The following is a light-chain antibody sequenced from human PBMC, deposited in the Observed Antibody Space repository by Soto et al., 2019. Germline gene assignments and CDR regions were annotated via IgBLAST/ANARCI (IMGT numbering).Light chain of an antibody. CDR3: SSYAGSGSVV. V-gene: IGLV2-8*01. CDR1: SSDVGGYDY. J-gene: IGLJ2*01. Sequence: QSALTQPPSASGSPGQSVTISCTGTSSDVGGYDYVSWYQQHPGKAPKLIIYEVTRRPSGVPDRFSGSKSVNTASLTVSGLQAEDEAEYYCSSYAGSGSVVFGGGTKVTVL. CDR2: EVT.